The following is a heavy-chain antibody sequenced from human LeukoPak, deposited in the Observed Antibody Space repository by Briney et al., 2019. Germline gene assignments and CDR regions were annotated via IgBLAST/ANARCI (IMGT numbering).Heavy chain of an antibody. Sequence: ASVKVSCKASGGTFSNDAISWVRQAPGQGLGWMGWISVYNGNTNYAQNLQGRVTMTTDTSTSTAYMELRSLRYDDTAVYYCARARVADFDYWGQGTLVTVSS. V-gene: IGHV1-18*01. CDR3: ARARVADFDY. J-gene: IGHJ4*02. CDR2: ISVYNGNT. D-gene: IGHD6-19*01. CDR1: GGTFSNDA.